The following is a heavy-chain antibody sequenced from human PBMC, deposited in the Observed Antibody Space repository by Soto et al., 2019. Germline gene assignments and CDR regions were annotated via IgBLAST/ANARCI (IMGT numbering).Heavy chain of an antibody. V-gene: IGHV1-2*02. J-gene: IGHJ4*02. CDR2: INPNSGGA. CDR1: GYTFTGYY. Sequence: VKVSCKASGYTFTGYYMHWVRQANEQGLEWMGWINPNSGGANYAQKFQGRVTMTTDTSTSTAYMELSSLRSEDTAVYYCASTLKQLDAWSAAAATNLDYWGQGTLVTVSS. D-gene: IGHD6-6*01. CDR3: ASTLKQLDAWSAAAATNLDY.